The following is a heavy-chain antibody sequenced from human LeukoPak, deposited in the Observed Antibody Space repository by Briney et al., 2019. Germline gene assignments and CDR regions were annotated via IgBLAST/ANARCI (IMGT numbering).Heavy chain of an antibody. CDR3: TRRPYGDLNGDDAFDI. CDR2: IRSKANSYAT. D-gene: IGHD4-17*01. CDR1: GFTFSGSA. J-gene: IGHJ3*02. V-gene: IGHV3-73*01. Sequence: GGSLKLSCAASGFTFSGSAMHWVRQASGKGLEWVGRIRSKANSYATAYAASVKGRFTISRDDSKNTAYLQMNSLKTEDTAVYYCTRRPYGDLNGDDAFDIWGQGTMITVSS.